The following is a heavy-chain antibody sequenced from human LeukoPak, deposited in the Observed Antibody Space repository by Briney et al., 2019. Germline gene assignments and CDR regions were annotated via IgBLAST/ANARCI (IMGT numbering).Heavy chain of an antibody. D-gene: IGHD5-12*01. J-gene: IGHJ6*02. Sequence: SVKVSCKASGGTFSSYAISWVRQAPGQGLEWMGRIIPILGIANYAQKFQGRVTITADKSTSTAYMELSSLRSDDTAVYYCARDIVATNYYYYYGMDVWGQGTTVTVSS. V-gene: IGHV1-69*04. CDR2: IIPILGIA. CDR1: GGTFSSYA. CDR3: ARDIVATNYYYYYGMDV.